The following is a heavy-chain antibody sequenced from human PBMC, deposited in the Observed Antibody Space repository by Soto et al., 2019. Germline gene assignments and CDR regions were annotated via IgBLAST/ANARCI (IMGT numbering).Heavy chain of an antibody. CDR1: GDTFSSYA. D-gene: IGHD2-2*01. CDR2: IMPIFGTA. CDR3: ARDRQLRKTYDFYY. J-gene: IGHJ4*02. V-gene: IGHV1-69*13. Sequence: PVKVSCKASGDTFSSYAISWVRQAPGQGLEWMREIMPIFGTANYAQKVQGRVTITADESTSTAYLELSSLRSEDTAVYYCARDRQLRKTYDFYYWGQGTLVTVSS.